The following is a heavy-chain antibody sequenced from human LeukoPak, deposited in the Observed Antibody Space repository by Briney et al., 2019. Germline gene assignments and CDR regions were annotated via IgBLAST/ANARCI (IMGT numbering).Heavy chain of an antibody. J-gene: IGHJ4*02. CDR1: GFTFSSYS. CDR3: ATTLNIATAGYF. CDR2: ISSSSSYI. V-gene: IGHV3-21*01. D-gene: IGHD6-13*01. Sequence: GGSLRLSCAASGFTFSSYSMNWVRQAPGKGLEWVSSISSSSSYIYYADSVKGRFTISRDNAKNSVYLQMNSLRAEDTATYYCATTLNIATAGYFWGQGTLVTVSS.